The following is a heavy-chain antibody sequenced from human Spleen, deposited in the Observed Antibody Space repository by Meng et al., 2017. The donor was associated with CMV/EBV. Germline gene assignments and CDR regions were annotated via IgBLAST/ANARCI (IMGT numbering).Heavy chain of an antibody. CDR1: GGSISSSSYY. CDR2: MYYSGST. V-gene: IGHV4-39*07. J-gene: IGHJ4*02. D-gene: IGHD2-15*01. CDR3: ASELVVVAALVDY. Sequence: GSLRLSCTVSGGSISSSSYYWGWIRQPPGKGLEWIGGMYYSGSTYYNPSLKSRVTLSVDTSKNQFSLKMTSVTAADTALYYCASELVVVAALVDYWGQGTLVTVSS.